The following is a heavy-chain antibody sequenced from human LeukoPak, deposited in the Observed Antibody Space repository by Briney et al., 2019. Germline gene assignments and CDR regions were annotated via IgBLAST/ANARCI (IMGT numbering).Heavy chain of an antibody. V-gene: IGHV3-7*01. CDR1: GFTFSSFW. Sequence: SGGSLRLSCAASGFTFSSFWMSWVRQGPGKGLEWVANIKQDGSEKYYVDSVKGRFTISRDNAKNLLYLQMNSLRAEDTAVYYCARYYDISRRSDPWGQGTLVTVSS. CDR3: ARYYDISRRSDP. J-gene: IGHJ5*02. D-gene: IGHD3-9*01. CDR2: IKQDGSEK.